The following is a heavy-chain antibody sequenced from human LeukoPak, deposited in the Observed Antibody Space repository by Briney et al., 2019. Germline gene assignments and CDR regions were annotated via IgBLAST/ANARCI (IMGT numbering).Heavy chain of an antibody. J-gene: IGHJ5*02. CDR2: INPNSGGT. CDR1: GYTFTGYY. Sequence: ASVKVSCKASGYTFTGYYMHWVRQAPGQGLEWMGWINPNSGGTNYAQKFQGRVTMTRDTSISTAYMELSRLRSDDTAVYYCARVRITIKGFDPWGQGTLVTVSS. V-gene: IGHV1-2*02. CDR3: ARVRITIKGFDP. D-gene: IGHD3-10*01.